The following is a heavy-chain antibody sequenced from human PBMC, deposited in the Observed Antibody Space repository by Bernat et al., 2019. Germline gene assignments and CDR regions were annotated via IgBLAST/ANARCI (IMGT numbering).Heavy chain of an antibody. J-gene: IGHJ4*02. D-gene: IGHD3-16*01. V-gene: IGHV1-18*01. CDR1: GYTFTSYG. CDR2: ISAYNGNT. Sequence: QVQLVQSGAEVKKPGASVKVSCKASGYTFTSYGISWVRQAPGQGLEWMGWISAYNGNTNYAQKLQGRVTRTTDTPTSTAYMELRSLRSDDTAVYYCARDRALGWGPYYFDYWGQGTLVTVSS. CDR3: ARDRALGWGPYYFDY.